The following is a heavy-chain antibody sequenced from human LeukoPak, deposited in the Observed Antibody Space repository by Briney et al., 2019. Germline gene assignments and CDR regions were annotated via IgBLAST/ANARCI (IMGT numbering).Heavy chain of an antibody. Sequence: QPGGSLRLSCAASGFTVSRNYMSWVRQAPGKGLEWVSIIYSSGSTYYADSVKGRFTISRDNSKNTLYLQMNSLRPEDTAVYYCARDYYDSSGYWAYWGQGTLVTVSS. D-gene: IGHD3-22*01. CDR3: ARDYYDSSGYWAY. V-gene: IGHV3-66*01. J-gene: IGHJ4*02. CDR1: GFTVSRNY. CDR2: IYSSGST.